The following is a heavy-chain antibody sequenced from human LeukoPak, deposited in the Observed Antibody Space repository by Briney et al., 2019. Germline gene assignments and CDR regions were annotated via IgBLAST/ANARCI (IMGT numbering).Heavy chain of an antibody. CDR1: GGSFSGYY. D-gene: IGHD6-13*01. Sequence: QTSETLSLTCAVYGGSFSGYYWSWIRQAPGKGLEYVSTISSNGGSTYYANSVKGRFAISRDNSKNTLYLQMGSLRPEDTAVYYCARRSIAAAGFSFDYWGQGTLVTVSS. J-gene: IGHJ4*02. CDR3: ARRSIAAAGFSFDY. CDR2: ISSNGGST. V-gene: IGHV3-64*01.